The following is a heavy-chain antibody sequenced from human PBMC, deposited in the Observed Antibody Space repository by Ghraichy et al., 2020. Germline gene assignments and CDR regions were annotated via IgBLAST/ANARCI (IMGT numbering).Heavy chain of an antibody. D-gene: IGHD6-13*01. V-gene: IGHV3-11*01. J-gene: IGHJ4*02. CDR3: ASVTSSSCDY. Sequence: GGSLRLSCAASGFSFSDYFMSWIRQAPGKGLDWISYISSTGDIIYHADSVKGRFTISRDNAKNSLYLQMNSLRAEDTAVYYCASVTSSSCDYWGQGTLVTVSS. CDR2: ISSTGDII. CDR1: GFSFSDYF.